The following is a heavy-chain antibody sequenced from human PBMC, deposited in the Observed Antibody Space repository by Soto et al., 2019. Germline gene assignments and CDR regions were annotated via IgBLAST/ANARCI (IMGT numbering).Heavy chain of an antibody. CDR2: ISGSGDSI. D-gene: IGHD6-19*01. J-gene: IGHJ4*02. Sequence: GGSLRLSCAASGFTFSSYAMSWVRQAPGEGLEWVSGISGSGDSIYYADTVRGRFTISRDNSKNTLYLQMNSLRAEDTAVYYCAKDQEAVAGSDYCGQGTLVTVSS. V-gene: IGHV3-23*01. CDR3: AKDQEAVAGSDY. CDR1: GFTFSSYA.